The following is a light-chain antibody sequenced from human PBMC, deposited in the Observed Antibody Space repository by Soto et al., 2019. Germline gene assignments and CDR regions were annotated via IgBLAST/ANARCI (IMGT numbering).Light chain of an antibody. Sequence: QSALTQPASVSGSPGQSITISCTGTSRDVGNYNLVSWYQQHPGKAPKLMIFEVSYRPSGVSNRFSGSKSGNTASLTISGLQAEDEADYYCISYTTSSTSYVFGTGTKLTVL. CDR2: EVS. CDR3: ISYTTSSTSYV. CDR1: SRDVGNYNL. J-gene: IGLJ1*01. V-gene: IGLV2-14*02.